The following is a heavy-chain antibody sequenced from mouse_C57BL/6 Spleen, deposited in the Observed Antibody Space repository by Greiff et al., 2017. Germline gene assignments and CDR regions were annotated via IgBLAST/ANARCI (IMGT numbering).Heavy chain of an antibody. J-gene: IGHJ2*01. CDR1: GFNIKDDY. Sequence: VQLKQSGAELVRPGASVKLSCTASGFNIKDDYMHWVKQRPEQGLEWIGWIDPENGDTEYASKFQGKATITADTSSNTAYLQLSSLTSEDTAVYYWTILFITTVVATGFDYWGQGTTLTVSS. D-gene: IGHD1-1*01. V-gene: IGHV14-4*01. CDR3: TILFITTVVATGFDY. CDR2: IDPENGDT.